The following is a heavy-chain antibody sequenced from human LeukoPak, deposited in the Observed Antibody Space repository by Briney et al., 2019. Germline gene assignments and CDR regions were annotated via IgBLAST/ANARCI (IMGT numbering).Heavy chain of an antibody. CDR2: IYTSGST. Sequence: SETLSLTCTVSGGSISRYYWSCRREPAGKGREWVGGIYTSGSTNYNPSLKSRVTMSVDTSKNHFSLKLSSVTAADTAVYYCATTTGGLDYWGQGTLVTVSS. CDR1: GGSISRYY. CDR3: ATTTGGLDY. J-gene: IGHJ4*02. D-gene: IGHD1-14*01. V-gene: IGHV4-4*07.